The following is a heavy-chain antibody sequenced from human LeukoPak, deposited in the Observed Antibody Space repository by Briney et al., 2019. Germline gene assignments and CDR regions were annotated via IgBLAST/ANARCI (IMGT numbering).Heavy chain of an antibody. V-gene: IGHV3-23*01. D-gene: IGHD3-22*01. CDR1: GFTFSSYA. Sequence: PGGSLRLSCAASGFTFSSYAMSWVRQAPGKGLEWVSAISGSGGSTYYADSVKGRFTISRDNSKNTLYLQMNSLRAEDTAVYYCARAYYYDSSGYYFQGLKGLGRANDAFDIWGQGTMVTVSS. CDR3: ARAYYYDSSGYYFQGLKGLGRANDAFDI. J-gene: IGHJ3*02. CDR2: ISGSGGST.